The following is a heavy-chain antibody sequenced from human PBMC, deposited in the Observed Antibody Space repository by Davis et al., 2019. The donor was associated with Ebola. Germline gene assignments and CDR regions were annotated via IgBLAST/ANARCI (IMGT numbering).Heavy chain of an antibody. CDR2: IKQDGSEK. Sequence: GESLKISCAASGFTFSSYWMSWVRQAPGKGLEWVANIKQDGSEKYYVDSVKGRFTISRDNAKNTLYLEMSSLRAEDTAVYYCARDSAAGLPYFDYWGQGTLVTVSS. CDR1: GFTFSSYW. D-gene: IGHD6-19*01. J-gene: IGHJ4*02. CDR3: ARDSAAGLPYFDY. V-gene: IGHV3-7*01.